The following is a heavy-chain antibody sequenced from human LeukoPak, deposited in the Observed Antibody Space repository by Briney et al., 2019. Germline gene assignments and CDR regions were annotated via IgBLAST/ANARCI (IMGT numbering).Heavy chain of an antibody. Sequence: GGSLRLSCAASGFTFSSYAMTWVRQAPGKGLEWVSLISGSGGRAYYADSVKGRFTISRDNSKNTLYLQINSLRAEDTAVYYCARDPAYCSSTSCHYYYGMDVWGQGTTVTVSS. CDR2: ISGSGGRA. D-gene: IGHD2-2*01. CDR1: GFTFSSYA. CDR3: ARDPAYCSSTSCHYYYGMDV. J-gene: IGHJ6*02. V-gene: IGHV3-23*01.